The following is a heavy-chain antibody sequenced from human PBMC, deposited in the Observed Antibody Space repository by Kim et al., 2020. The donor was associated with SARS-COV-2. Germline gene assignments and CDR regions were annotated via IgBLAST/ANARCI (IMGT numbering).Heavy chain of an antibody. V-gene: IGHV3-15*01. Sequence: GGSLRLSCAASGFTFSNAWMSWVRQAPGKGLEWVGRIKSKTDGGTTDYAAPVKGRFTISRDDSKNTLYLQMNSLKTEDTAVYYCTTEGGDYITMIVGVPGDYFDYWGQGTLVTVSS. J-gene: IGHJ4*02. CDR2: IKSKTDGGTT. CDR3: TTEGGDYITMIVGVPGDYFDY. CDR1: GFTFSNAW. D-gene: IGHD3-22*01.